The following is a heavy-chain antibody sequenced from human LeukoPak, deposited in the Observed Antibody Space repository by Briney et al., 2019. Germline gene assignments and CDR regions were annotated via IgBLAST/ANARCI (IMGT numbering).Heavy chain of an antibody. V-gene: IGHV4-4*09. D-gene: IGHD6-13*01. J-gene: IGHJ6*03. CDR3: AAGRFEQQLYHYYYYYMDV. CDR2: IYTSGST. CDR1: GGSISSYY. Sequence: SETLSLTCTVSGGSISSYYWSWIRQPPGKGLEWIGYIYTSGSTNYNPSLKSRVTISVDTSKNQFSLKLSSVTAADTAVYYCAAGRFEQQLYHYYYYYMDVWGKGTTVPVSS.